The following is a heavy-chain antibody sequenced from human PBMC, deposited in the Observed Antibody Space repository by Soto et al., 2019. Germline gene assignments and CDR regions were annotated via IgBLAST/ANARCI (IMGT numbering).Heavy chain of an antibody. CDR1: GFSLSASGVS. D-gene: IGHD4-17*01. CDR2: IYWNDDK. V-gene: IGHV2-5*01. Sequence: QITLKESGPTLVKPTQTLTLTCTFSGFSLSASGVSVGWIRQPPGKALEWLALIYWNDDKRYSPSLKTRLTITKDTSKNHVVLTMTNMDPVDTATYYCAQRTRTSVTWGQGTLVTVSS. CDR3: AQRTRTSVT. J-gene: IGHJ4*02.